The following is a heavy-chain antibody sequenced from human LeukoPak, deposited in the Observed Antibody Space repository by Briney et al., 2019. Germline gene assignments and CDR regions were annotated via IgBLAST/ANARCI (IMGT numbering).Heavy chain of an antibody. CDR3: AKGTDSSGYYYESYFDY. CDR1: GFTFSSYG. CDR2: ISYDGSNK. J-gene: IGHJ4*02. V-gene: IGHV3-30*18. Sequence: GGSLRLSCAASGFTFSSYGMHWVRQAPGKGLEWVAVISYDGSNKYYADSVKGRFTISRDNSKNTLYLQMNSLRAEDTAAYYCAKGTDSSGYYYESYFDYWGQGTLVTVSS. D-gene: IGHD3-22*01.